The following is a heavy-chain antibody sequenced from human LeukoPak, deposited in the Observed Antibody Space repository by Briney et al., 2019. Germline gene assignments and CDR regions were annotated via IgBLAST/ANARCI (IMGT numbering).Heavy chain of an antibody. J-gene: IGHJ6*03. CDR3: ARGGGTVRHYYYYMDV. D-gene: IGHD4-11*01. V-gene: IGHV1-46*03. Sequence: ASVKVSRKASGYTFTSYYMHWVRQAPGQGLEWMGIINPSGGSTSYAQKFQGRVTMTRDTSTSTVYMELSSLRSEDTAVYYCARGGGTVRHYYYYMDVWGKGTTVTVSS. CDR2: INPSGGST. CDR1: GYTFTSYY.